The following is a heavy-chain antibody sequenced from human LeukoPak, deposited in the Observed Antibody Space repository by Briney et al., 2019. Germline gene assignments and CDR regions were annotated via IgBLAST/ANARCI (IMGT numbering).Heavy chain of an antibody. CDR1: GYTFTSYG. J-gene: IGHJ6*03. D-gene: IGHD6-13*01. CDR2: ISAYNGNT. CDR3: ARVVPQYSSSWYENKPYYYYYYMDV. Sequence: ASVKVSCKASGYTFTSYGISWVRQAPGQGLEWMGWISAYNGNTNYAQKLQGRVTMTTDTSTSTAYMELRSLRSDDTAVYYCARVVPQYSSSWYENKPYYYYYYMDVWGKGTTVTVSS. V-gene: IGHV1-18*01.